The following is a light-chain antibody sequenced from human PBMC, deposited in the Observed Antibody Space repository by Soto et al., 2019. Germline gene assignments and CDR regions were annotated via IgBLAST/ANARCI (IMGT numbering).Light chain of an antibody. Sequence: EIVLTQSLGTLSLSPGERATLSCRASQTISNSYLAWYQHKSGQAPRLLISAASSRATGIPDRFSGSGSGTDFTLTISRLEPEDFAVYYCQQYVNTVRTFGQGTKVDIK. CDR2: AAS. V-gene: IGKV3-20*01. J-gene: IGKJ1*01. CDR1: QTISNSY. CDR3: QQYVNTVRT.